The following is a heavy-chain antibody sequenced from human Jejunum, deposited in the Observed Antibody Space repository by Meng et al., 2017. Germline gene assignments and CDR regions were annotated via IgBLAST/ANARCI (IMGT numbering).Heavy chain of an antibody. CDR3: AHRLAYSTNYNVGWFDP. D-gene: IGHD6-13*01. J-gene: IGHJ5*02. Sequence: QLTCKGAGSLLAKPTQTLTLTCTFSGFSLSTSGVGVGCIRQPPGKALECLALIYWDDDKRYNPSLRNRLSITKDTSKNQVVLTMNNMDPVDTATYYCAHRLAYSTNYNVGWFDPWGQGTLVTVSS. CDR2: IYWDDDK. CDR1: GFSLSTSGVG. V-gene: IGHV2-5*02.